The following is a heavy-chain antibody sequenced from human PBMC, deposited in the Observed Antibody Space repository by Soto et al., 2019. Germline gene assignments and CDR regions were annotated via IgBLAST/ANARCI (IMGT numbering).Heavy chain of an antibody. J-gene: IGHJ4*02. CDR3: ARAAAARPAAGY. CDR2: ISSSGSST. CDR1: GFTFGDYY. V-gene: IGHV3-11*01. D-gene: IGHD6-6*01. Sequence: QVQLVESGGGLVKPGGSLRLSCAASGFTFGDYYMSWIRQDPGKGLEWVSYISSSGSSTYYVDSVRGRFTISRDNAKNSLDLQMDSLGAEDTAVYYSARAAAARPAAGYCGQGTLVTVSS.